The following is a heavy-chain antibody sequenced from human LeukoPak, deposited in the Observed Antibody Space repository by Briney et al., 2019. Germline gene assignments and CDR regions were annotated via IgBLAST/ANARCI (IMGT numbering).Heavy chain of an antibody. CDR1: GFTVSSNY. J-gene: IGHJ6*02. Sequence: GGSLRLSCAASGFTVSSNYMSWVRQAPGKGLEWVSVIYSGGSTYYADSVKGRFTISRDNSKNTLYLQMNSLRAEDTAVYYCARDDIAVAGPDYYYYGMDVWGQGTTVTVSS. D-gene: IGHD6-19*01. CDR2: IYSGGST. V-gene: IGHV3-66*01. CDR3: ARDDIAVAGPDYYYYGMDV.